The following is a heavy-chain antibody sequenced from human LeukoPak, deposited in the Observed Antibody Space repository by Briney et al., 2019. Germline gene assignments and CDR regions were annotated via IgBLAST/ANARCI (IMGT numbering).Heavy chain of an antibody. V-gene: IGHV4-34*01. Sequence: SETPSLTCAVYGGSFSGYYWSWIRQPPGKGLEWIGEINHSGSTNYNPSLKSRVTISVDTSKNQFSLKLSSVTAADTAVYYCARSLAVAPFRNYYYYGMDVWGQGTTVTVSS. CDR1: GGSFSGYY. CDR3: ARSLAVAPFRNYYYYGMDV. D-gene: IGHD6-19*01. J-gene: IGHJ6*02. CDR2: INHSGST.